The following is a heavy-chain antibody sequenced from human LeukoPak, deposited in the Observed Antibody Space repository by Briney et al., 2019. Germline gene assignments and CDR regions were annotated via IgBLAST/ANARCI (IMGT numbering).Heavy chain of an antibody. V-gene: IGHV4-59*01. D-gene: IGHD3-16*02. CDR1: VGSLKLYY. CDR3: ARDRSLDY. CDR2: IYYSGST. J-gene: IGHJ4*02. Sequence: SETLSLTCTLSVGSLKLYYWSWIRQPPGKGLEWIGYIYYSGSTNYNPSLKSRVTISVDTSKNQFSLKLSSVTAADTAVYYCARDRSLDYWGQGTLVTVSS.